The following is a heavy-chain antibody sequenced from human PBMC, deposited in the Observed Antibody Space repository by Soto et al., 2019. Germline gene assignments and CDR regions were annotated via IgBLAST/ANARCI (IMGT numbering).Heavy chain of an antibody. CDR2: ISYDGSNK. CDR3: AKDQTGGSIDY. CDR1: GFTFSSYA. Sequence: QVQLVESGGGVVQPGRSLRLSCAASGFTFSSYAMHWVRQAPGKGLEWVAVISYDGSNKYYADSVKGRFTISRDNSKNTLYLQMNSLRAEDTALYYCAKDQTGGSIDYWGQGTLVTVSS. J-gene: IGHJ4*02. V-gene: IGHV3-30-3*01. D-gene: IGHD3-10*01.